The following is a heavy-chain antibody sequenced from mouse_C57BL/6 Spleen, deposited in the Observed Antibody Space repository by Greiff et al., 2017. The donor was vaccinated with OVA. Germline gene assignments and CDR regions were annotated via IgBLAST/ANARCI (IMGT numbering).Heavy chain of an antibody. V-gene: IGHV5-4*01. CDR1: GFTFSSYA. D-gene: IGHD1-1*01. CDR3: ARPSPYYGSSPSYAMDY. CDR2: ISDGGSYT. J-gene: IGHJ4*01. Sequence: EVQGVESGGGLVKPGGSLKLSCAASGFTFSSYAMSCVRQTPEKRLEWVATISDGGSYTYYPDNVKGRFTISRDNAKNNLYLQMSHLKSEDTAMYYCARPSPYYGSSPSYAMDYWGQGTSVTVSS.